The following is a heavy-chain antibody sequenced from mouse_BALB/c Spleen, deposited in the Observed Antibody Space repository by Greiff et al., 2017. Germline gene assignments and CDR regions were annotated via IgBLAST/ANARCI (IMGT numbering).Heavy chain of an antibody. CDR3: APNWAWFAY. V-gene: IGHV1-15*01. CDR1: GYTFTDYE. Sequence: VQLQQSGAELVRPGASVTLSCKASGYTFTDYEMHWVKQTPVHGLEWIGAIDPETGGTAYNQKFKGKATLTADKSSSTAYMELRSLTSEDTAVYYCAPNWAWFAYWGQGTLVTVSA. CDR2: IDPETGGT. J-gene: IGHJ3*01. D-gene: IGHD4-1*01.